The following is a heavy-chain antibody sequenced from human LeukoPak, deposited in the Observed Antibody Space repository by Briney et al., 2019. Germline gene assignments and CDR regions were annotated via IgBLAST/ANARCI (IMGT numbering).Heavy chain of an antibody. D-gene: IGHD2-2*01. CDR2: ISSNGGST. Sequence: PGGSLRLSCSAFGFTFSSYAMHWVRQAPGKGLEYVSAISSNGGSTYYADSVKGRFTISRDNSKNTLYLQMSSLRAEDTAVYYCVKDGGGDIVVVPAAMGINYFDYWGQGTLVTVSS. CDR3: VKDGGGDIVVVPAAMGINYFDY. V-gene: IGHV3-64D*06. CDR1: GFTFSSYA. J-gene: IGHJ4*02.